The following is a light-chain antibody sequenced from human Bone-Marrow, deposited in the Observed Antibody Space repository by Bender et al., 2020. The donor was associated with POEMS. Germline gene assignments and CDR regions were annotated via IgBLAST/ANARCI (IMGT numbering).Light chain of an antibody. J-gene: IGLJ2*01. V-gene: IGLV2-14*01. CDR2: NVS. Sequence: QSALTQPASVSGSPGQSITISCSGTSSDVGYCNYVAWYQQHPGKAPRLMIYNVSHRPSGVSNRFSGSNSGNTASLTISDLQTEDEADYYCSSCTSSNTLIFGAGSKLTVL. CDR3: SSCTSSNTLI. CDR1: SSDVGYCNY.